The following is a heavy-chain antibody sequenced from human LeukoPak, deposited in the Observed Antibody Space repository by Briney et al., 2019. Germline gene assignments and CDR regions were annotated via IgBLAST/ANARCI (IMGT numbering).Heavy chain of an antibody. CDR3: ARDGSALAYYYDSSGYSLSAFDI. CDR1: GGTFSSYA. Sequence: ASVKVSCKASGGTFSSYAISWVRQAPGQGLEWMGRIIPILGIANYAQKFQGRVTITADKSTSTAYMELSSLRSEDTAVYYCARDGSALAYYYDSSGYSLSAFDIWGQGTMVTVSS. CDR2: IIPILGIA. J-gene: IGHJ3*02. V-gene: IGHV1-69*04. D-gene: IGHD3-22*01.